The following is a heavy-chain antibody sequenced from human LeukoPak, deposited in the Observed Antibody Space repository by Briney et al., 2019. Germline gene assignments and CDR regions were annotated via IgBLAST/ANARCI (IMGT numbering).Heavy chain of an antibody. CDR3: ARGSYYDSSGYYPHYFDY. V-gene: IGHV1-2*06. CDR2: INPNSGGT. J-gene: IGHJ4*02. Sequence: ASVKVSCKASGYTFTGYYMHWVRQAPGQGLEWMGRINPNSGGTNYAQKFQGRVTMTRDTSTSTVYMDPSSLRSEDTAVYYCARGSYYDSSGYYPHYFDYWGQGTLVTVSS. D-gene: IGHD3-22*01. CDR1: GYTFTGYY.